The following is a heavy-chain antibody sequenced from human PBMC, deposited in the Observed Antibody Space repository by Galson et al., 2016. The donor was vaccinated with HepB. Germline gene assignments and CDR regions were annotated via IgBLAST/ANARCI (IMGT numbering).Heavy chain of an antibody. Sequence: SVKVSCKASGYTFNHYGTTWVRQAPGQGLEWMGWISVHNGNTNYAQKIQGRVTMTTDPVTSTAYMELRSLRSDDTAVYYCARGGGRGGSDYWGQGTLVTVTS. V-gene: IGHV1-18*01. CDR3: ARGGGRGGSDY. CDR1: GYTFNHYG. J-gene: IGHJ4*02. D-gene: IGHD1-26*01. CDR2: ISVHNGNT.